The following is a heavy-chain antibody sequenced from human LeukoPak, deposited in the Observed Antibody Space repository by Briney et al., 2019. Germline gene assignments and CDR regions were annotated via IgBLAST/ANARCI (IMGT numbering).Heavy chain of an antibody. CDR2: IYYSGST. CDR1: GGPISSYY. Sequence: SETLSLTCTVSGGPISSYYWSWIRQPPGKGLEWIGYIYYSGSTNYNPSLKSRVTISVDTSKNQFSLKLSSVTAADTAVYYCARDSHDGYYFDYWGQGTLVTVSS. J-gene: IGHJ4*02. CDR3: ARDSHDGYYFDY. V-gene: IGHV4-59*01.